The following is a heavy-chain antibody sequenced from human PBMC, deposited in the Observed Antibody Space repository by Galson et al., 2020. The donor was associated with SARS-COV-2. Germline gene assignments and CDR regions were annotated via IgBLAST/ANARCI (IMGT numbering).Heavy chain of an antibody. J-gene: IGHJ5*02. Sequence: SETLSLTCTVSGGSISSSSYYWGWIRQPPGTGLEWIGSIYYSGSTYYNPSLKSRVTISVDTSKNQFSLKLSSVTAADTAVYYCARDYGSGSYRGNWFDPWGQGTLVTVSS. CDR1: GGSISSSSYY. CDR3: ARDYGSGSYRGNWFDP. V-gene: IGHV4-39*01. CDR2: IYYSGST. D-gene: IGHD3-10*01.